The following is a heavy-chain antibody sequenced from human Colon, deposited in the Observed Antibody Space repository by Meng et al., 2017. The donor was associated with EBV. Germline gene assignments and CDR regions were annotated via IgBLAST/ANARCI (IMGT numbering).Heavy chain of an antibody. D-gene: IGHD3-22*01. CDR2: IYYSVRT. CDR1: GGAVSSGCYY. J-gene: IGHJ4*02. V-gene: IGHV4-31*01. CDR3: ARVSSGLDYFDY. Sequence: HVRPQGSGPCLGQPPQTCPLTCTVTGGAVSSGCYYWTWIRQHPRKGLECFGHIYYSVRTFYNPSLKRLVIISINTSKNQFSLNLWSVTAADTAVYYCARVSSGLDYFDYWGQGTLVTVSS.